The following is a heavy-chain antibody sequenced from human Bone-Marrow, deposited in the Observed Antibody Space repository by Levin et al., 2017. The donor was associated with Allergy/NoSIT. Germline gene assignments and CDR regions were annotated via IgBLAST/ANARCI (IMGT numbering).Heavy chain of an antibody. J-gene: IGHJ4*02. V-gene: IGHV4-38-2*02. D-gene: IGHD5-18*01. CDR1: GYLISNGYH. CDR2: VHHAGST. Sequence: SETLSLNCNVSGYLISNGYHWGWVRQPPGKGPEWLGSVHHAGSTFYNPSFKNRVTISVDTSQNHFSLRLTSVTAADTAVYFCAKSAATALPLTHFDSWGQGILVTVSS. CDR3: AKSAATALPLTHFDS.